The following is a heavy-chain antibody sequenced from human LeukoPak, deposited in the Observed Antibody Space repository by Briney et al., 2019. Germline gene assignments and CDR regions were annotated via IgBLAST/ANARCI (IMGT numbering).Heavy chain of an antibody. V-gene: IGHV3-11*04. CDR3: ARERQNKDFWSGGDY. J-gene: IGHJ4*02. Sequence: GGSLRLSCAASGFTFSDYYMSWIRQAPGKGLEWVSYISSSGSTIYYADSVKGRFTISRDNAKNSLYLQMNTLRPEDTAVYYCARERQNKDFWSGGDYWGQGTLVTVSS. CDR2: ISSSGSTI. D-gene: IGHD3-3*01. CDR1: GFTFSDYY.